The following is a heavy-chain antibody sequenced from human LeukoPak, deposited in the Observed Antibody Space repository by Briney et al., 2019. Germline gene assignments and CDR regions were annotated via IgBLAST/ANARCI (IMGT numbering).Heavy chain of an antibody. D-gene: IGHD1-26*01. V-gene: IGHV3-7*01. J-gene: IGHJ4*02. CDR3: ARDPFEL. CDR1: GFTLSNHW. CDR2: ITQGGSDK. Sequence: PGGSLRPSCEASGFTLSNHWMTWARQAPGKGLEWVATITQGGSDKFYVDSVKGRFTISGDNAKNSLYLQMNSLRAEDTAVYYCARDPFELWGQGTLVTVSS.